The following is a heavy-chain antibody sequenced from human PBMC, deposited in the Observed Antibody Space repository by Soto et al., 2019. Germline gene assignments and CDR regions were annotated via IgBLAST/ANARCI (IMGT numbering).Heavy chain of an antibody. J-gene: IGHJ6*02. V-gene: IGHV3-53*01. CDR3: ARAGRSPDYDLYYHCGMDV. CDR2: IYSGGST. D-gene: IGHD4-17*01. CDR1: GFTVSSNY. Sequence: GGSLRLSCAASGFTVSSNYMSWVRQAPGKELEWVSVIYSGGSTYYADSVKGRFTISRDNSKNTLYLQMNSLRAEDTAVYYCARAGRSPDYDLYYHCGMDVWGQGTTVTVSS.